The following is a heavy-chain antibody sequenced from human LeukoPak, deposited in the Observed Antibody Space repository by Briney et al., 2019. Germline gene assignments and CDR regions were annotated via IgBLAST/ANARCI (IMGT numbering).Heavy chain of an antibody. Sequence: SETLSLTCTVSTGSINSSSYYWGWTRQPPGKGLERNRSIYYSESTYYNPSLKSRVTITVDTSQNQYPLKLSSVTAAGCALSYGARDRYREQLVQSIQLGSNWFDRWGQGTLVSVSS. V-gene: IGHV4-39*06. D-gene: IGHD6-6*01. CDR3: ARDRYREQLVQSIQLGSNWFDR. CDR1: TGSINSSSYY. CDR2: IYYSEST. J-gene: IGHJ5*02.